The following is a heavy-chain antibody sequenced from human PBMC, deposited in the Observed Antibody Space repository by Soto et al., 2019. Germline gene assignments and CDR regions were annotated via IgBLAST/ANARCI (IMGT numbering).Heavy chain of an antibody. J-gene: IGHJ4*02. V-gene: IGHV4-39*01. CDR2: RYDDAST. Sequence: QLQLQESGPGLVKPSETLSLSCSVSGDSIRNRNYYWAWIRQPPGKGLEWIVSRYDDASTFYTPSLKRRVTISIDTSKKQLSLKVTSVTAEDTAVYYCARGIYLGPSGYYVDFWGQGTLVTVSP. CDR1: GDSIRNRNYY. CDR3: ARGIYLGPSGYYVDF. D-gene: IGHD3-22*01.